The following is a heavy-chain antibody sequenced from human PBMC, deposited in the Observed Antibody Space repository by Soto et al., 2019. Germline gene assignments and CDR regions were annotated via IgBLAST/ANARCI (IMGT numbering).Heavy chain of an antibody. CDR2: ISWNSGSI. CDR3: AKADHGDFDYYYMDV. D-gene: IGHD4-17*01. Sequence: PGGSLRLSCAASGFTFDDYAMHWVRQAPGKGLEWVSGISWNSGSIGYADSVKGRFTISRDNAKNSLYLQMNSLRAEDTALYYCAKADHGDFDYYYMDVWGKGTTVTVSS. V-gene: IGHV3-9*01. J-gene: IGHJ6*03. CDR1: GFTFDDYA.